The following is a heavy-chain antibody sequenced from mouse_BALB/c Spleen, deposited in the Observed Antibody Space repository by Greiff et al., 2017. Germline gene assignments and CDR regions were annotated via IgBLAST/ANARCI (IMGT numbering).Heavy chain of an antibody. CDR1: GYTFTSYW. V-gene: IGHV1-7*01. J-gene: IGHJ2*01. CDR3: ARYLTGLDY. D-gene: IGHD2-13*01. CDR2: INPSTGYT. Sequence: VQLQQSGAELAKPGASVKMSCKASGYTFTSYWMHWVKQRPGQGLEWIGYINPSTGYTEYNQKFKDKATLTADKSSSTAYMQLSSLTSEDSAVYYCARYLTGLDYWGQGTTLTVSS.